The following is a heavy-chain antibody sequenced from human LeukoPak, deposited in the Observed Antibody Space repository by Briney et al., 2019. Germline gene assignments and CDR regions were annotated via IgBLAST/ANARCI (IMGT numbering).Heavy chain of an antibody. D-gene: IGHD5-12*01. CDR3: AHSPDGYSGHH. CDR2: IYWNDDK. J-gene: IGHJ5*02. Sequence: SGPTLVKPTQTLTLTCTFAGCSLSTSGVGVGWIRQPPGKALEWLALIYWNDDKRYSPSLKSRLTITKDTSKNQVVLTMTNMDPVDTATYYCAHSPDGYSGHHWGQGTLVTVSS. CDR1: GCSLSTSGVG. V-gene: IGHV2-5*01.